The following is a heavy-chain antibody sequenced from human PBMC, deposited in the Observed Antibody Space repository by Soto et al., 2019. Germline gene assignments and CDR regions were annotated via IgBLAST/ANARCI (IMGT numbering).Heavy chain of an antibody. V-gene: IGHV5-51*01. CDR3: ARLGCSSTSCPARYYYYYGMDV. CDR2: IYPGDSDT. J-gene: IGHJ6*02. D-gene: IGHD2-2*01. Sequence: PGESLKISCKGSGYSFTNYWIGWVRQMPGRGLEWMGVIYPGDSDTRYSPSFQGQVTISADKPISTAYLQWSSLKASDTAMYYCARLGCSSTSCPARYYYYYGMDVWGQGTTVTVSS. CDR1: GYSFTNYW.